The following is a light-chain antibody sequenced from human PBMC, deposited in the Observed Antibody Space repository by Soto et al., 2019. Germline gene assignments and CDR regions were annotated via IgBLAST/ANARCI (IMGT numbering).Light chain of an antibody. V-gene: IGKV2-30*01. CDR3: MQGISFT. Sequence: IVLTQSPLSLSVTLGQPASISCRSSQSLVYSDGNTYLNWFHQRPGQSPRRLIHKVSNRDSGVPDRFSGSGSDTDFTLRISRVDPDDVGVFYCMQGISFTFGQGTKVDIK. CDR2: KVS. CDR1: QSLVYSDGNTY. J-gene: IGKJ1*01.